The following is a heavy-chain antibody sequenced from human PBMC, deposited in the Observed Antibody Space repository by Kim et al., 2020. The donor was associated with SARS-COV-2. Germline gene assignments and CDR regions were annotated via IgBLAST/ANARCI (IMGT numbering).Heavy chain of an antibody. CDR1: GYTFTGYY. Sequence: ASVKVSCKASGYTFTGYYMHWVRQAPGQGLEWMGRINPNSGGTNYAQKFQGRVTMTRDTSISTAYMELSRLRSDDTAVYYCARVGPTEIPTVNLIWFDPWGQGTLVTVSS. V-gene: IGHV1-2*06. J-gene: IGHJ5*02. CDR3: ARVGPTEIPTVNLIWFDP. D-gene: IGHD4-4*01. CDR2: INPNSGGT.